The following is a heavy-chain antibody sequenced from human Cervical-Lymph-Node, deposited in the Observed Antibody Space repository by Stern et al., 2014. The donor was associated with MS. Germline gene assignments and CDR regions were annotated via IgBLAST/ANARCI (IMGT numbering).Heavy chain of an antibody. V-gene: IGHV1-18*01. Sequence: QMQLVQAGPEVKKPGASVKVSCKASGYTFTSFGISWVRRAPGQGLEWMGRISGYNDNTNSPQKCQGRVTLTSYPSTSTAHMDLTRLRSDDTAMYYCARGPYCSSTSFYTNGYYFYGMDVWGQGTTVTVSS. CDR3: ARGPYCSSTSFYTNGYYFYGMDV. CDR2: ISGYNDNT. J-gene: IGHJ6*02. D-gene: IGHD2-2*02. CDR1: GYTFTSFG.